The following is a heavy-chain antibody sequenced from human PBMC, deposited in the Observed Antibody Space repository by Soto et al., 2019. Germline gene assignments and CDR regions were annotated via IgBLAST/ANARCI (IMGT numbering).Heavy chain of an antibody. CDR1: GFTFSSYS. CDR3: ARGQSPARIWFGELFAKETYYFDY. V-gene: IGHV3-48*01. Sequence: PGGSLRLSCAASGFTFSSYSMNWVRQAPGKGLEWVSYISSSSSTIYYADSVKGRFTISRDNAKNTLYLQMNSLRAEDTAVYYCARGQSPARIWFGELFAKETYYFDYWGQGDVVTVSS. CDR2: ISSSSSTI. J-gene: IGHJ4*02. D-gene: IGHD3-10*01.